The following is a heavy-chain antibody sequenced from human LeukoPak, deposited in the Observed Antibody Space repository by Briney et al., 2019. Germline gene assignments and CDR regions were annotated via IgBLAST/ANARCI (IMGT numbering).Heavy chain of an antibody. Sequence: SGPTLVNPTQTLTLTCTFSGFSLSTSGVGVGWIRQPPGKALEWLALIYWNDDKRYSPSLKSRLTITKGTSKNQVVLTMTNMDPVDTATYYCAHRPEANYDFWSGYSDSNWFDSWGQGTLVTVSS. D-gene: IGHD3-3*01. J-gene: IGHJ5*01. V-gene: IGHV2-5*01. CDR2: IYWNDDK. CDR3: AHRPEANYDFWSGYSDSNWFDS. CDR1: GFSLSTSGVG.